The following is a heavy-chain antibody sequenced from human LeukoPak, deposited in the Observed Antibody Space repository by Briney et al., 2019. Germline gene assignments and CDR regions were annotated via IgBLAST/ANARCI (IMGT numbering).Heavy chain of an antibody. J-gene: IGHJ3*02. D-gene: IGHD1-26*01. Sequence: SETLSLTCAVSGDSISRSDWWAWIRQPPGKGLEWLGNIYYSGRIYHNPSLQTRAIMSVDSSKNQFSLRLGSVTAMDTAVYYCAKTRSGTYYGDSFDIWGQGILVIVSS. CDR3: AKTRSGTYYGDSFDI. V-gene: IGHV4-28*05. CDR1: GDSISRSDW. CDR2: IYYSGRI.